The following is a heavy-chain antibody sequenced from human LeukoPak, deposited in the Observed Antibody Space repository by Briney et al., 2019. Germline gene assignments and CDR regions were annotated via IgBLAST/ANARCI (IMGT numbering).Heavy chain of an antibody. V-gene: IGHV1-46*01. D-gene: IGHD3-22*01. Sequence: GASVKVSCKASGYTFTSYYMHWVRQATGQGGEGMGIINPSGGSTSYAQKFQGRVTMTRDTSTSTVYMELSSLRSEDTAVYYCARMSADSSGYDAFDIWGQGTMVTVSS. CDR2: INPSGGST. CDR1: GYTFTSYY. J-gene: IGHJ3*02. CDR3: ARMSADSSGYDAFDI.